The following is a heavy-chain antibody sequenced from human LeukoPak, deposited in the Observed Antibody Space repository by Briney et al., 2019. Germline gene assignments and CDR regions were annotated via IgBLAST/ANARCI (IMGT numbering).Heavy chain of an antibody. Sequence: GGSLRLSCAASGFTVSSKYMHWVRQAPGKGLEWVSVIHSGNTTYYTDSVKGRFTISRDNSKNTLFLQMNSLRAEDTAVYYCARDVPFDLWGRGTLVTVSS. D-gene: IGHD6-6*01. J-gene: IGHJ2*01. V-gene: IGHV3-66*02. CDR3: ARDVPFDL. CDR1: GFTVSSKY. CDR2: IHSGNTT.